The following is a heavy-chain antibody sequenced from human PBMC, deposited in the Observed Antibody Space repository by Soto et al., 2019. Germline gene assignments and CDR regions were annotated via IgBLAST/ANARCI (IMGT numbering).Heavy chain of an antibody. CDR1: GGSISSYY. D-gene: IGHD3-10*01. CDR3: ARQITMVRGAPPERPEFMDV. CDR2: IYYSGST. V-gene: IGHV4-59*08. J-gene: IGHJ6*03. Sequence: SETLSLTYTASGGSISSYYWSWIRQPPGKGLEWIGYIYYSGSTNYNPSLKSRVTISVDTSKNQFSLKLSSVTAADTAVYYCARQITMVRGAPPERPEFMDVWGKGTTVTVSS.